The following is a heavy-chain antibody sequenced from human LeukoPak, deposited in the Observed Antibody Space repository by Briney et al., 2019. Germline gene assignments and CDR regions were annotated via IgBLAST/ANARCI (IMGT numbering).Heavy chain of an antibody. Sequence: SETLSLTCTVSGGSISSYYWSWIRQPPGKGLEWIGYIYYSGSTNYNPSLKSRVTISVDTSKNQFSLRLSSVTAADTAVYYCAGGSRLLWFGDLLGYWGQGTLVTVSS. V-gene: IGHV4-59*12. CDR3: AGGSRLLWFGDLLGY. J-gene: IGHJ4*02. CDR2: IYYSGST. D-gene: IGHD3-10*01. CDR1: GGSISSYY.